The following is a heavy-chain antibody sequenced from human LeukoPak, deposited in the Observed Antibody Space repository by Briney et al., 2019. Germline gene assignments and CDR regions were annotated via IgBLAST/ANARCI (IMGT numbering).Heavy chain of an antibody. J-gene: IGHJ3*02. Sequence: SVKVSCKASGGTFSSYAISWVRQAPGQGLEWMGGIIPIFGTANYAQKFQGRVTITADESTSTAYMELSSLGSEDTAVYYCARDFDPPYSYGTSDAFDIWGQGTMVTVSS. CDR3: ARDFDPPYSYGTSDAFDI. CDR1: GGTFSSYA. D-gene: IGHD5-18*01. V-gene: IGHV1-69*13. CDR2: IIPIFGTA.